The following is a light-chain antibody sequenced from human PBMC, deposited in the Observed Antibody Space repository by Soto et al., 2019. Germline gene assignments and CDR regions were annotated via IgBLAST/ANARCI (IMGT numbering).Light chain of an antibody. V-gene: IGLV1-40*01. CDR3: QSYESRPSGYV. CDR2: GNN. CDR1: SSNIGAGYD. Sequence: QLVLTQPPSVSGAPGQSVTISCTGSSSNIGAGYDVHWYQHIPGTAPKLLIYGNNNRPSGVPDRFSGSKSVTSASLAITGLQAEDEADYYCQSYESRPSGYVFGTGTKVTVL. J-gene: IGLJ1*01.